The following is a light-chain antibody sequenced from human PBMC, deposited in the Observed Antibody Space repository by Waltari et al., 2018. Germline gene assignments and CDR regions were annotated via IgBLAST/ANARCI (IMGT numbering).Light chain of an antibody. J-gene: IGLJ3*02. V-gene: IGLV1-51*02. Sequence: HSVLTQPPSVSAAPGQKVTISCSGSSSNLGHTYVSWYQQLPGTAPKLLTYENDRGPSVVPDRFSASKSGTSASLGITGLQTGDEADYYCGVWDSSLNSWVFGGGTKLTVL. CDR3: GVWDSSLNSWV. CDR2: END. CDR1: SSNLGHTY.